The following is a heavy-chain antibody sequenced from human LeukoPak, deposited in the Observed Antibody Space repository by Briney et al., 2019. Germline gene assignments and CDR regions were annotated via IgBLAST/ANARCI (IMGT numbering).Heavy chain of an antibody. CDR2: FDPEDGET. V-gene: IGHV1-24*01. CDR3: ATQDIVVVPAAMPSRYYYYYGMDV. CDR1: GYTLTELS. D-gene: IGHD2-2*01. J-gene: IGHJ6*02. Sequence: GVSVNVSCKVSGYTLTELSMHWVRPAPGKGLEWMGGFDPEDGETIYAQKFQGRVTMTEDTSTDTAYMELSSLRSEDTAVYYCATQDIVVVPAAMPSRYYYYYGMDVWGQGTPGTVSS.